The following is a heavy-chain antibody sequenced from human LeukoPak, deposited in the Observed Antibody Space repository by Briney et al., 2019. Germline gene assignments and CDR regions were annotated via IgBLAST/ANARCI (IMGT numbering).Heavy chain of an antibody. V-gene: IGHV3-23*01. CDR2: ISGSGGST. CDR1: GFTFSSYA. D-gene: IGHD1-26*01. J-gene: IGHJ4*02. CDR3: AKDMFLEVGATNFDY. Sequence: PGGSLRLSCAASGFTFSSYAMSWVRQAPGKGLEWVSAISGSGGSTYYADSVKGRFTISRDNSKNTLYLQMNSLRAEDTAVYYCAKDMFLEVGATNFDYWGQGTLVTVSS.